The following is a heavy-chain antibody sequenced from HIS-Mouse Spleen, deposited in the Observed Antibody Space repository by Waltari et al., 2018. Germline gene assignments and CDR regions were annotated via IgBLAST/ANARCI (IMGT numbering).Heavy chain of an antibody. CDR1: GFPFSSYG. CDR3: AKASSGWLDY. Sequence: QVQLVESGVGVVQPGRSLRLSCASSGFPFSSYGMHWVRQAPGKGLEWVAVISYDGSNKYYADSVKGRFTISRDNSKNTLYLQMNSLRAEDTAVYYCAKASSGWLDYWGQGTLVTVSS. V-gene: IGHV3-30*18. J-gene: IGHJ4*02. D-gene: IGHD6-19*01. CDR2: ISYDGSNK.